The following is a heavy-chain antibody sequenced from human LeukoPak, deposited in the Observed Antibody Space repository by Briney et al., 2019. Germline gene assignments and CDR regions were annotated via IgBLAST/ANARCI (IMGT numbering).Heavy chain of an antibody. Sequence: SETLSLTCTVSGYSINSDSYWGWIRQPPGKGLEWIGTINHSGSTYYNPSLKSRVTMSVDTSKNQFSLKLSSVTAADTAVYYCARVPWFGDDAFDIWGQGTMVTVSS. CDR2: INHSGST. D-gene: IGHD3-10*01. V-gene: IGHV4-38-2*02. CDR1: GYSINSDSY. CDR3: ARVPWFGDDAFDI. J-gene: IGHJ3*02.